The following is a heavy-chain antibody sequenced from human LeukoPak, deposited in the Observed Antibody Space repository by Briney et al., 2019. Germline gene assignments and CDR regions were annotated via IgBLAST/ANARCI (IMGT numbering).Heavy chain of an antibody. CDR1: GYSFTNFW. CDR2: IYPGYAEA. CDR3: AGGRDSYIGDY. Sequence: GESLKISFNSSGYSFTNFWIGWVRPKPGKGPGWKGIIYPGYAEALYSPSFQGQVNIAVDRSISAAYLEWASLTAPDTAIYYCAGGRDSYIGDYWGQGTLVSVSS. J-gene: IGHJ4*02. D-gene: IGHD3-16*01. V-gene: IGHV5-51*01.